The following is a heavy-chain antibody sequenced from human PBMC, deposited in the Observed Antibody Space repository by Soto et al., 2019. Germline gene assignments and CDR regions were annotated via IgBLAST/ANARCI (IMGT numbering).Heavy chain of an antibody. J-gene: IGHJ4*03. CDR1: GGTLTNYA. V-gene: IGHV1-69*06. Sequence: QVQLVQSGAEVRKPGSSLTVSCQASGGTLTNYAVNWVRQAPGQGLEWVGGIIPVFGTANNALKFQGRVTITADTSTSKVDLQLTSLRSEDTAVYYCARSGNSGYDWGGGLEIWGRGTLVTVTS. CDR3: ARSGNSGYDWGGGLEI. CDR2: IIPVFGTA. D-gene: IGHD5-12*01.